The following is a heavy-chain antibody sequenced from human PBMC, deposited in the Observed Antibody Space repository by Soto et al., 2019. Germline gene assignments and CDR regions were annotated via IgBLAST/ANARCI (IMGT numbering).Heavy chain of an antibody. CDR1: GFSFTSYA. CDR3: AKGSIEYSASIDY. V-gene: IGHV3-23*01. Sequence: EVHLLESGGGLVQPGGSLRLSCAASGFSFTSYAMMWVRQAPAKGLEWVSVISSSGGSCYFADSVKGRFTISRDKSKNMLYLEMNSLRAEDTAIYFCAKGSIEYSASIDYWGQGTLVIVSS. D-gene: IGHD5-12*01. CDR2: ISSSGGSC. J-gene: IGHJ4*02.